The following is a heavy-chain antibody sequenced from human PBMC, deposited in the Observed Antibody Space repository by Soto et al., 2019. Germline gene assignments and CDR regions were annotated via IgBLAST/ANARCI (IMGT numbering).Heavy chain of an antibody. CDR1: GGSIISGGYS. J-gene: IGHJ3*02. CDR3: VRRSPEDAFDI. CDR2: IYEGGNT. Sequence: SETLSLTCAVSGGSIISGGYSWSWIRQPPGKGLQWIGHIYEGGNTYYTPSLESRVAISTDKSKNQFSLRLSSVTAADTAVYYCVRRSPEDAFDIWGQGAMVTVSS. V-gene: IGHV4-30-2*01.